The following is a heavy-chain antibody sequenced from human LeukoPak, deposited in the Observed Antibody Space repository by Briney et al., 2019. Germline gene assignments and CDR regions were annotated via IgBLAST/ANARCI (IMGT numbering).Heavy chain of an antibody. V-gene: IGHV3-15*01. CDR1: GFTFSNAW. Sequence: GGSLRLSCAASGFTFSNAWMSWVRQAPGKGLEWVGRIKRKTEGRTTDYAGAVKGRLTIAREDAKNTLYLQMNSLKTEDTAVYYCRSYDSSSYYFDYWGQGTLVTVSS. CDR2: IKRKTEGRTT. CDR3: RSYDSSSYYFDY. D-gene: IGHD3-22*01. J-gene: IGHJ4*02.